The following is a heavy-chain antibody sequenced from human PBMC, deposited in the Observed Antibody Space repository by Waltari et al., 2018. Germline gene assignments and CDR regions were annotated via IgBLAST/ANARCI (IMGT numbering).Heavy chain of an antibody. CDR3: VKASYSSGWYLSFDY. D-gene: IGHD6-19*01. V-gene: IGHV3-23*04. CDR1: GFTFSSYA. CDR2: MSGSGGST. Sequence: EVQLVESGGGLVQPGGSLRLSCAASGFTFSSYAMSWVRQAPGKGMEWVSAMSGSGGSTYYADSVKGRFTISRDNSKNTLYLQMNSLRAEDTAVYYCVKASYSSGWYLSFDYWGQGTLVTVSS. J-gene: IGHJ4*02.